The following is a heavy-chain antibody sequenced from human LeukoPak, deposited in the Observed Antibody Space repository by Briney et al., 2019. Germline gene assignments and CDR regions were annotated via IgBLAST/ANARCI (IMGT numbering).Heavy chain of an antibody. Sequence: SQTLSLTCTVSGVSISSDGYYWSWVRQHPEKGLVWIGYISYSGGTLYNPSLKSRVSISIYTSKNQFSLRLRSVTAADTAVYYCAEDRGLVGERYSYQFYGMDVWGQGTAVTVSS. V-gene: IGHV4-31*03. CDR3: AEDRGLVGERYSYQFYGMDV. CDR2: ISYSGGT. J-gene: IGHJ6*01. CDR1: GVSISSDGYY. D-gene: IGHD3-9*01.